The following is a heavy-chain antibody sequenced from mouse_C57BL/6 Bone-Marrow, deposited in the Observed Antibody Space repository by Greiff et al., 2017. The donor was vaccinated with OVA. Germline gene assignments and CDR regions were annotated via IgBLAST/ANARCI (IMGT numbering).Heavy chain of an antibody. Sequence: VQLQQSGAELVKPGASVKLSCTASGFTFKDYYMPWVKQRTEQGLEWIGRIDPEDGETNYAPKFQGKATITADTSSTTAYLQHSSMTSEDTAVYYCAREGLWLPLYYFDCWGQGTTLTVSS. D-gene: IGHD2-2*01. CDR1: GFTFKDYY. V-gene: IGHV14-2*01. CDR2: IDPEDGET. CDR3: AREGLWLPLYYFDC. J-gene: IGHJ2*01.